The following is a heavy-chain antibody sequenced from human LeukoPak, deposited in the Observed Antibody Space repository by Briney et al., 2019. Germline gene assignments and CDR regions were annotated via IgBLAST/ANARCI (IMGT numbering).Heavy chain of an antibody. CDR2: IYSGGST. CDR3: ARDSAAYSGSYYYMDV. CDR1: GFTVSSNY. D-gene: IGHD1-26*01. Sequence: PGGSLRLSCAASGFTVSSNYMSWVRQAPGKGLEWVSVIYSGGSTYYADSVKGRFTISRDNSKNTLYLQMNSLRAEDTAVYYCARDSAAYSGSYYYMDVWGKGTTVTVSS. V-gene: IGHV3-53*01. J-gene: IGHJ6*03.